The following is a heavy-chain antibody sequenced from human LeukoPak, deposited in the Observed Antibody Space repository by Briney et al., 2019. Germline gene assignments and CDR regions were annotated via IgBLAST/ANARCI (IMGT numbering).Heavy chain of an antibody. CDR1: GFTFSSYS. CDR3: ARASGGYSGYIYFDY. CDR2: ISSSSTI. V-gene: IGHV3-48*01. D-gene: IGHD5-12*01. Sequence: GGSLRLSCAASGFTFSSYSMNWVRQAPGKGLEWVSYISSSSTIYYADSVKGRFTISRDNAKNSLYLQMSSLRSEDTAVYYCARASGGYSGYIYFDYWGQGTLVTVSS. J-gene: IGHJ4*02.